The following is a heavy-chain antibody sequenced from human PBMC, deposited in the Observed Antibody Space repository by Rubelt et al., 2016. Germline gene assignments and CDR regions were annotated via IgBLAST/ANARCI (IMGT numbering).Heavy chain of an antibody. J-gene: IGHJ3*02. V-gene: IGHV3-21*01. CDR2: ISSSSSYI. CDR3: ARGWDSSGNTDRVGAFDI. CDR1: GFTFSSYA. D-gene: IGHD3-22*01. Sequence: VQLVESGGGVVQPGRSLRLSCAASGFTFSSYAMHWIRQAPGKGLEWVSSISSSSSYIYYADAVQGRFTIARDNAKNSLYLQMNSLRAEDTAVYYCARGWDSSGNTDRVGAFDIWGQGTMVTVSS.